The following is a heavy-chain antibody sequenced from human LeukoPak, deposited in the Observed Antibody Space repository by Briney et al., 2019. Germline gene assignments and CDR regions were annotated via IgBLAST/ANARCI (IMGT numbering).Heavy chain of an antibody. V-gene: IGHV3-53*01. CDR3: ARMGGYSGYDLNY. D-gene: IGHD5-12*01. CDR2: LYRSGRT. Sequence: GGSLRLSCAASGFNVGDDYMSWVCQAPGKGLEWVSLLYRSGRTYYTDSVKGRFTISRDNSKNTLYLQMNSLRAEDTAVYYCARMGGYSGYDLNYWGQGTLVTVSS. J-gene: IGHJ4*02. CDR1: GFNVGDDY.